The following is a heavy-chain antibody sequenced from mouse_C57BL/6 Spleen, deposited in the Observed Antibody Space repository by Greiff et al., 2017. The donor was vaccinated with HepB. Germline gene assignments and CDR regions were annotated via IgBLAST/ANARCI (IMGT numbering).Heavy chain of an antibody. CDR2: IDPSDSYT. J-gene: IGHJ4*01. CDR3: ARSDSSGYDPAMDY. V-gene: IGHV1-59*01. D-gene: IGHD3-2*02. Sequence: VQLQQSGAELVRPGTSVKLSCKASGYTFTSYWMHWVKQRPGQGLEWIGVIDPSDSYTNYNQKFKGKATLTVDTSSSTAYMQLSSLTSEDSAVYYCARSDSSGYDPAMDYWGQRTSVTVSS. CDR1: GYTFTSYW.